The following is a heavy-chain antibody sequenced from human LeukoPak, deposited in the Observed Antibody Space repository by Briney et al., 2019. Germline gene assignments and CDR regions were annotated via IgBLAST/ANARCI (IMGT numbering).Heavy chain of an antibody. CDR3: ARGRSIYGHDAFDI. Sequence: SQTLSLTCAVSGGSISSGDYSWTWIRQPPERGLELIGYIYHSGDTYYSSSVKSRVTLSVDRSKNQFSLQLRSVTAADTAVYYCARGRSIYGHDAFDIWDQGTMVTVCS. D-gene: IGHD2/OR15-2a*01. V-gene: IGHV4-30-2*01. CDR1: GGSISSGDYS. CDR2: IYHSGDT. J-gene: IGHJ3*02.